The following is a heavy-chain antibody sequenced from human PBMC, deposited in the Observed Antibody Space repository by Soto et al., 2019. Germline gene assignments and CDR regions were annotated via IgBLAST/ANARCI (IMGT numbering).Heavy chain of an antibody. J-gene: IGHJ4*02. CDR1: GGTLSSYT. CDR3: ARDKGYCSDTSCPDFDY. CDR2: VIPNLGVT. V-gene: IGHV1-69*08. D-gene: IGHD2-15*01. Sequence: QVQLVQSGAEVKKPGSSVKVSCKASGGTLSSYTLSLVRQAPGQGLEWMGRVIPNLGVTNYAKKFQGRFTIVVDTSTSTAYMELNSLRYEDTAVYYCARDKGYCSDTSCPDFDYWGQGTLVTVAS.